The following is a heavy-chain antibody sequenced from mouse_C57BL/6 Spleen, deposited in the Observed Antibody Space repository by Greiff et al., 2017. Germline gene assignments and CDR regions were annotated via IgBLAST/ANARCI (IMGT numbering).Heavy chain of an antibody. Sequence: VQLQQSGPGLVKPSQSLSLTCSVTGYSITSGYYWNWIRQFPGNKLEWMGYISYYGSNNYNPSLKNRISITRDTSKNQFFLKLNSVTTEDTATYYCARWNGNGYAMDYWGQGTSVTVSS. CDR1: GYSITSGYY. V-gene: IGHV3-6*01. CDR2: ISYYGSN. D-gene: IGHD2-1*01. CDR3: ARWNGNGYAMDY. J-gene: IGHJ4*01.